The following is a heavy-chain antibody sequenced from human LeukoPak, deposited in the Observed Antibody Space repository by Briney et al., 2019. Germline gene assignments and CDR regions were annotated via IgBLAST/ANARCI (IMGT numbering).Heavy chain of an antibody. J-gene: IGHJ4*02. D-gene: IGHD3-10*01. CDR3: ARGSYYYGSGSFMGSDS. CDR1: GYTFTNYD. Sequence: GASVKVSCKASGYTFTNYDMHWVRQAPGQRPEWMGWINAGNGNTEYSQKFQDRVTIARDTSASTVYMDLSSLRSEDTAVYYCARGSYYYGSGSFMGSDSWGQGTLVTVSS. V-gene: IGHV1-3*01. CDR2: INAGNGNT.